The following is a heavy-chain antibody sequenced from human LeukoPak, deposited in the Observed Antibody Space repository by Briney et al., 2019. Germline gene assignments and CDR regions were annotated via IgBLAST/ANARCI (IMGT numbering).Heavy chain of an antibody. V-gene: IGHV4-34*01. CDR2: INHSGST. Sequence: PSETLSLTCAVYGGSFSGYYWSWLRQPPGKGLEWIGEINHSGSTNYNPSLKSRVTISVDTSKNQFSLKLSSVTAADTAVYYCAREGRNYYGSRDNWFDPWGQGTLVTVSS. CDR3: AREGRNYYGSRDNWFDP. CDR1: GGSFSGYY. J-gene: IGHJ5*02. D-gene: IGHD3-10*01.